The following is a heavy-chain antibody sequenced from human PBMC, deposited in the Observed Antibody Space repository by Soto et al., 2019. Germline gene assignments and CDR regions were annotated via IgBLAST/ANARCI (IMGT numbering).Heavy chain of an antibody. CDR3: ARVSIAAAGAQFDP. J-gene: IGHJ5*02. CDR2: ISSSSSYI. D-gene: IGHD6-13*01. V-gene: IGHV3-21*01. CDR1: GFTFNSYS. Sequence: PGGSLRLSCAASGFTFNSYSMNWVRQAPGKGLEWVSSISSSSSYIYYADSVKGRFTISRDNAKNSLYLQMNSLRAEDTAVYYCARVSIAAAGAQFDPWGQGTLVTVSS.